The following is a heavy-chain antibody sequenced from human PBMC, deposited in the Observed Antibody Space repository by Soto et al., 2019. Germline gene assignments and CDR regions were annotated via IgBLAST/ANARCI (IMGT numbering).Heavy chain of an antibody. CDR3: AKDNLAAVNAWIGNGMGV. Sequence: QGQLVESGGGVVQPGTCLRLSCGASGFAFNGYGMHWVRQAPGKGLEWVAAISYDGQTRYYADSMRGRITISRDNSKHTRGLEMNGLRAEDTGVYYCAKDNLAAVNAWIGNGMGVWVRGTPVTVSS. J-gene: IGHJ6*01. CDR2: ISYDGQTR. CDR1: GFAFNGYG. V-gene: IGHV3-30*18. D-gene: IGHD2-21*01.